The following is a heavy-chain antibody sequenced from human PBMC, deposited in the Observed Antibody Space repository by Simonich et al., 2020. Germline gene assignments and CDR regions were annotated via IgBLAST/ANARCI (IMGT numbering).Heavy chain of an antibody. CDR3: ARWIAVAGTGAYGMDV. D-gene: IGHD6-19*01. J-gene: IGHJ6*02. CDR1: GFTFSSYS. V-gene: IGHV3-21*01. CDR2: ISMSSSYI. Sequence: EVQLVESGGGLVKPGGSLRLSCAASGFTFSSYSMNWVRQAPGKGLEWVSSISMSSSYIYYADSGKGRFTISRDNAKNSMYLQMNSLRAEDTAVYYCARWIAVAGTGAYGMDVWGQGTTVTVSS.